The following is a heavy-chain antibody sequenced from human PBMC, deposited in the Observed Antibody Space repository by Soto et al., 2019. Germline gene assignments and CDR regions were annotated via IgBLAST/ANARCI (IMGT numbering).Heavy chain of an antibody. V-gene: IGHV4-39*01. D-gene: IGHD1-26*01. J-gene: IGHJ4*02. CDR1: VVSISSSSYY. CDR3: ARHRDDRGRSYPFHY. CDR2: IYYSGST. Sequence: PWETLSLTCTVSVVSISSSSYYWGWIRQPPGKGLEWIGSIYYSGSTYYNPSLKSRVTISVDTSKNQFSLKLSSVTAADTAVYYCARHRDDRGRSYPFHYWGQGTLVTLSS.